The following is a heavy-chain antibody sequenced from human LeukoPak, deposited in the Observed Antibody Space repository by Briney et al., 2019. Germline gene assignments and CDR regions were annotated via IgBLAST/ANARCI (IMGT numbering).Heavy chain of an antibody. CDR1: GGSISSSSYY. D-gene: IGHD5-12*01. J-gene: IGHJ6*03. V-gene: IGHV4-39*01. Sequence: SETLSLTCTVSGGSISSSSYYWGWIRQPPGKGLEWIGSIYYSGSTYYNPSLKSRVTISVDTSKNQFSLKLSSVTAADTAVYYCARHASGYDSGNYYYYVDVWGKGTTVTVSS. CDR2: IYYSGST. CDR3: ARHASGYDSGNYYYYVDV.